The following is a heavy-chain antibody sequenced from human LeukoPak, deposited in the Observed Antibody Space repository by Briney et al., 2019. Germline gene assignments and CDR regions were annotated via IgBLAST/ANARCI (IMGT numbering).Heavy chain of an antibody. V-gene: IGHV4-34*01. J-gene: IGHJ5*02. CDR3: ARGPESGSYFAWFGP. CDR1: GGSFSGYF. CDR2: INHSGST. D-gene: IGHD3-10*01. Sequence: SETLSLTCAVYGGSFSGYFWNWIRQPPGKGLEWIGEINHSGSTHHNPSLKSRVTISIDTSKNQISLTLSSVTAADTAVYYCARGPESGSYFAWFGPWGQGTLVTVSS.